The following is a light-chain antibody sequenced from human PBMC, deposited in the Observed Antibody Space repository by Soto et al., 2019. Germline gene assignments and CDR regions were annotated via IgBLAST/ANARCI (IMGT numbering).Light chain of an antibody. Sequence: DIQMTQSPSTLSASVGDRVTITCRASQSISSWLAWYQQKPGKAPKVLIYDASILESGVPSRFSGSGSGTEFTIAIISLQPDDFATYYCQQYNSYSSFTFGQGTKLEIK. CDR3: QQYNSYSSFT. CDR1: QSISSW. CDR2: DAS. V-gene: IGKV1-5*01. J-gene: IGKJ2*01.